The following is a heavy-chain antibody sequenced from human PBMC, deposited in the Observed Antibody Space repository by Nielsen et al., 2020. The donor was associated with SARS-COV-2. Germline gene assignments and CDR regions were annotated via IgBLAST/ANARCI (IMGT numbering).Heavy chain of an antibody. CDR3: ARVEDGGRHYYYYGMDV. V-gene: IGHV3-30-3*01. Sequence: GESLKISCAASGFTFSSYAMHWVRQAPGKGLEWVAVISYDGGNKYYADSVKGRFTISRDNSKNTLYLQMNSLRAEDTAVYYCARVEDGGRHYYYYGMDVWGQGTTVTVSS. CDR2: ISYDGGNK. J-gene: IGHJ6*02. D-gene: IGHD3-16*01. CDR1: GFTFSSYA.